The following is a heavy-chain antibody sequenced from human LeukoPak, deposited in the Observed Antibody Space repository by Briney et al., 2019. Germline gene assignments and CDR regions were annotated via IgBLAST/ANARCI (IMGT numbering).Heavy chain of an antibody. CDR1: GFTFSSYG. J-gene: IGHJ4*02. D-gene: IGHD6-13*01. Sequence: GGSLSLSCAASGFTFSSYGMHWVRQAPGKGVEWVAFIRYDGSNKYYADPVKGRFTISRDNSKNTLYLQMNSLRAEDTAVYYCAKDPAWSSSWYYFDYWGQGTLVTVSS. CDR2: IRYDGSNK. V-gene: IGHV3-30*02. CDR3: AKDPAWSSSWYYFDY.